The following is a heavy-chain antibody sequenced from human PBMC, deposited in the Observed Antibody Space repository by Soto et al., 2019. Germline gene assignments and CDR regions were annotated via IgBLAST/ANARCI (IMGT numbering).Heavy chain of an antibody. CDR3: ARAVAGDGYNWFDP. Sequence: EVQLVESGGGLVKPGGSLRLSCAASGFTFSSYSMNWVRQAPGKGLEWVSSISSSSSYIYYADSVKGRFTISRDNAKNSLYLQMNSLRAEDTAVYYCARAVAGDGYNWFDPWGQGTLVTVSS. D-gene: IGHD6-19*01. J-gene: IGHJ5*02. CDR1: GFTFSSYS. CDR2: ISSSSSYI. V-gene: IGHV3-21*01.